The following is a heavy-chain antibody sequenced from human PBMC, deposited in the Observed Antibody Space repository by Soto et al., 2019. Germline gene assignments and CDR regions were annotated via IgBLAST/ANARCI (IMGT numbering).Heavy chain of an antibody. Sequence: PSVKVSCKASGYTFTSYGISWVRQAPGQGLEWMGWISAYNGNTNYAQKLQGRVTMTTDTSTSTAYMELRSLRSDDTAVYYCARDPPYSSSSEGYYYYGMDVWGQGTTVTVSS. CDR3: ARDPPYSSSSEGYYYYGMDV. CDR1: GYTFTSYG. J-gene: IGHJ6*02. V-gene: IGHV1-18*04. CDR2: ISAYNGNT. D-gene: IGHD6-6*01.